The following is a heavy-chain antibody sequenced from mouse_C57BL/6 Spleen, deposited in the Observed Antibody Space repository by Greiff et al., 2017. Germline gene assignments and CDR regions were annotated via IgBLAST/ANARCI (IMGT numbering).Heavy chain of an antibody. CDR2: IDPYDSYN. V-gene: IGHV1-50*01. Sequence: QVQLLQPGAELVQPGASVQLSCKASGYTFPSSWMQWVKQRPGQGLEWIGEIDPYDSYNNYNQQFKGKATLTVGTTSRTAYMQLSSLTSDDSAVYYCARSGVLPYYFDNWGQGTTLTVSS. CDR3: ARSGVLPYYFDN. D-gene: IGHD5-5*01. J-gene: IGHJ2*01. CDR1: GYTFPSSW.